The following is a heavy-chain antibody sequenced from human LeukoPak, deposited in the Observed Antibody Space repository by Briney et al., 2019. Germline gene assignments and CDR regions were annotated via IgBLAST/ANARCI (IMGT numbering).Heavy chain of an antibody. J-gene: IGHJ2*01. CDR1: GFTFSSSW. CDR2: IKEDGTEK. D-gene: IGHD3-3*01. Sequence: GGSLRLSCAASGFTFSSSWMNWVRQSPGKGLEWVANIKEDGTEKYYVDSVKGRFTVFRDNAKNSLYLQMNSLRAEDTAVYYCARPHNNWRWYFDLWGRGTLVTVSS. CDR3: ARPHNNWRWYFDL. V-gene: IGHV3-7*03.